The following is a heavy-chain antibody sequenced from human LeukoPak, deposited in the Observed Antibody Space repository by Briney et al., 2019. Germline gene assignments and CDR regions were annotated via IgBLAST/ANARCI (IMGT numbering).Heavy chain of an antibody. J-gene: IGHJ4*02. CDR1: GFTFSNAW. V-gene: IGHV3-15*01. CDR2: IKSKTDGGTT. CDR3: PTQPSPGTIDY. D-gene: IGHD1-14*01. Sequence: GGSLRLSCAASGFTFSNAWMSWVRQAPGKGLEWVGRIKSKTDGGTTDYAAPVKGRFTISREDSKNTLYLQTNSRKPEDTAVYYCPTQPSPGTIDYWGQGTLVPVSS.